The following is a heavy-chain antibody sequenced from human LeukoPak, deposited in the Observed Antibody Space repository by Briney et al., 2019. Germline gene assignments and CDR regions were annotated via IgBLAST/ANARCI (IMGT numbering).Heavy chain of an antibody. Sequence: GASVKVSCKASGYTFTGYYMHWVRQAPGQGLEWMGWINPNSGGTNYAQKFQGRVTMTRDTSISTAYMELSRLRSDDTAVYYCARSYQLPVSLRFDPWGQGTLVTVSS. J-gene: IGHJ5*02. CDR1: GYTFTGYY. CDR3: ARSYQLPVSLRFDP. CDR2: INPNSGGT. V-gene: IGHV1-2*02. D-gene: IGHD2-2*01.